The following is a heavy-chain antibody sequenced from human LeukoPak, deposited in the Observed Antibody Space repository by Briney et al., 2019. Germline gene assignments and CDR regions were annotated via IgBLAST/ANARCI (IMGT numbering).Heavy chain of an antibody. CDR1: GFTFDDYA. J-gene: IGHJ1*01. D-gene: IGHD3-22*01. Sequence: GGSLRLSCAASGFTFDDYAMHWVRQAPGKGLEWVSLISGDGGSTYYADSVKGRFTISRDNSKNSLYLQMNSLRTEDTALYYCAKDWQYYYDCSGYLQDWGQGTLVPGSS. CDR3: AKDWQYYYDCSGYLQD. CDR2: ISGDGGST. V-gene: IGHV3-43*02.